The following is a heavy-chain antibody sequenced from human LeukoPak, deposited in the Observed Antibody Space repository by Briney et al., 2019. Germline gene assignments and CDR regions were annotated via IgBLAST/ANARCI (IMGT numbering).Heavy chain of an antibody. CDR3: ARGRYVTTRGGAAAGFLDY. D-gene: IGHD6-13*01. Sequence: SETLSRTCAVYGVSFSGHYWNWIRQPPGKGLKGSGEINHGGSTNYNPSLKTQHTISVDTSENQFSLTLISVTAAHTAVYYCARGRYVTTRGGAAAGFLDYWGQGTLVPVST. CDR2: INHGGST. CDR1: GVSFSGHY. J-gene: IGHJ4*02. V-gene: IGHV4-34*01.